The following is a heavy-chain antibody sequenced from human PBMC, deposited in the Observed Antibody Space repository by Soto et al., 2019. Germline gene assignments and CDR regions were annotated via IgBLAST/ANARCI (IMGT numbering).Heavy chain of an antibody. CDR3: ASQLSMAAADKSAFAV. J-gene: IGHJ3*01. V-gene: IGHV4-39*01. Sequence: SLTCTVSGDSMHSSSYYWGWIRQPPGKGLAWIGSIYYSGSTYYTPSLRSRVTISIDTSKNQFSLKLRSVTAADTAVYFCASQLSMAAADKSAFAVWGQGTMVTVSS. D-gene: IGHD6-13*01. CDR1: GDSMHSSSYY. CDR2: IYYSGST.